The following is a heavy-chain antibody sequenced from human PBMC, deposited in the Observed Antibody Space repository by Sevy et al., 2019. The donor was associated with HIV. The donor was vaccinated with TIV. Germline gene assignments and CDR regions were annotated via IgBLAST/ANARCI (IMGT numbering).Heavy chain of an antibody. CDR2: ISRSGGST. Sequence: GGSLRLSCAASRFTFSHYAMSWVRQAPGKGLEWVSSISRSGGSTYYADSVKGRFTISRDNSKNTLYLQMNRLRAEDTAVYYCAKVDVVVPVADYGMDVWGQGTTVTVSS. CDR1: RFTFSHYA. J-gene: IGHJ6*02. CDR3: AKVDVVVPVADYGMDV. D-gene: IGHD2-2*01. V-gene: IGHV3-23*01.